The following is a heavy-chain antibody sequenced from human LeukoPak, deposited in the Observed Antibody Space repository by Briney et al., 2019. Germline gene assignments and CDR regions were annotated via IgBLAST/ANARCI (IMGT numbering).Heavy chain of an antibody. V-gene: IGHV3-23*01. D-gene: IGHD5-18*01. CDR1: GFTFSTYA. J-gene: IGHJ4*02. CDR2: ISGSGGST. CDR3: TKGTIWLPFDY. Sequence: PGGTLRLSCAASGFTFSTYAMSWARQAPGKGLEWVSAISGSGGSTYYADSVKGRLTISRDNSKNTLYLQMNSLRAEDTAVYYCTKGTIWLPFDYWGQGTLVTVSS.